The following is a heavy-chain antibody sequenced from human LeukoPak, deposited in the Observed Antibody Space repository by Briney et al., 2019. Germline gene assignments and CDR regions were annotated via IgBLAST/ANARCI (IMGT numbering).Heavy chain of an antibody. Sequence: PGESLRLSCAASGFTFSSYAMSWVRQAPGKGLEWVSAVTGSGGSTYYADSVRGQFTISRDNSKNTLFLQLDSLRVEDTAVYYCAKEDPAIILGIDYWGQGALVIVSS. CDR3: AKEDPAIILGIDY. D-gene: IGHD5-18*01. CDR2: VTGSGGST. V-gene: IGHV3-23*01. J-gene: IGHJ4*02. CDR1: GFTFSSYA.